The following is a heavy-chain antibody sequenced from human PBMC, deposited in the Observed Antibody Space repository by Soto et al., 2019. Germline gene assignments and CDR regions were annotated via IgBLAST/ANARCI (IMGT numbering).Heavy chain of an antibody. CDR2: ISGSGGST. V-gene: IGHV3-23*01. D-gene: IGHD2-15*01. CDR3: AKGARPAYSVLVVPATLVYDY. CDR1: GFTFSDYA. Sequence: LSLTCAASGFTFSDYAMSWVRQTPGKGLEWVSAISGSGGSTEYADSVKGRFTVSRDNSKNTMFLQMNSLRAEDSAVYYCAKGARPAYSVLVVPATLVYDYWGQGTLVTVSS. J-gene: IGHJ4*02.